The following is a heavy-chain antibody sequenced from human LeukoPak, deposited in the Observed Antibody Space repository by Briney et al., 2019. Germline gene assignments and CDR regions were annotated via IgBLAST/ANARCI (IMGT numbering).Heavy chain of an antibody. CDR1: GFIVNNNF. D-gene: IGHD3-16*01. CDR3: ARHGAYVENYFDF. CDR2: IYTADGT. Sequence: GGSLRLSCAASGFIVNNNFMSWVSQAPGKELEWVAVIYTADGTHYADSVKGRFTISRDSSRNTLYLQMNSLRGEDTAVYYCARHGAYVENYFDFWGQGTQVTVSS. V-gene: IGHV3-66*02. J-gene: IGHJ4*02.